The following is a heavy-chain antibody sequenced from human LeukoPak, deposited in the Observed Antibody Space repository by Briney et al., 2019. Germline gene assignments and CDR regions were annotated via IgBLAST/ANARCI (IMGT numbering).Heavy chain of an antibody. J-gene: IGHJ4*02. CDR3: ARSYYYDSSFDY. CDR1: GFTFRTYW. D-gene: IGHD3-22*01. V-gene: IGHV3-74*01. Sequence: GGSLRLSCAVSGFTFRTYWMHWVRQVPGEGLVWVSRINEDGSITNYADSVKGRFTISRDNSKNTLYLQMNSLRAEDTAVYYCARSYYYDSSFDYWGQGTLVTVSS. CDR2: INEDGSIT.